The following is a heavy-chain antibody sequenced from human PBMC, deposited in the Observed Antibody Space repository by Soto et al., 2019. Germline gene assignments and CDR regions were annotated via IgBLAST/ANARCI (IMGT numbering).Heavy chain of an antibody. V-gene: IGHV3-30*18. Sequence: GGSLRLSCAASGFTFSSYGMHWVRQAPGKGLEWVAVISYDGSNKYYADSVKGRFTISRDNSKNTLYLQMNSLRAEDTAVYYCAKLSGYPPAGDAFDIWGQGTMVTVS. CDR3: AKLSGYPPAGDAFDI. CDR1: GFTFSSYG. CDR2: ISYDGSNK. J-gene: IGHJ3*02. D-gene: IGHD3-22*01.